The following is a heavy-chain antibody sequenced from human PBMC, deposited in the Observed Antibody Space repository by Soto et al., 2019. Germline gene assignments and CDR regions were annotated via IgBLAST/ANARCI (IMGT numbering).Heavy chain of an antibody. D-gene: IGHD4-17*01. J-gene: IGHJ4*02. V-gene: IGHV1-46*01. CDR2: INPSGGST. Sequence: GASVKVSCKASGYTFTSYYMHWVRQAPGQGLEWMGIINPSGGSTSYAQKFQGRVTITRDTSASTAYMELRGLRSDDTAVYYCARDLHGDPYYWGQGTLVTVSS. CDR3: ARDLHGDPYY. CDR1: GYTFTSYY.